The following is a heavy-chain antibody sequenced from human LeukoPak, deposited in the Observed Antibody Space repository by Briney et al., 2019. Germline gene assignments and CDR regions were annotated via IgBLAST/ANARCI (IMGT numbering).Heavy chain of an antibody. CDR1: GGSISSYY. D-gene: IGHD3-22*01. CDR2: IYYSGST. Sequence: SETLSLTCTVSGGSISSYYWSWIRQPPGKGLEWIGYIYYSGSTNYSPSLKSRVTISLDTSKNQFSLKLTSVTDADTAVYYCATSYYGSSPNWFDPWGQGTLVTVSS. CDR3: ATSYYGSSPNWFDP. V-gene: IGHV4-59*01. J-gene: IGHJ5*02.